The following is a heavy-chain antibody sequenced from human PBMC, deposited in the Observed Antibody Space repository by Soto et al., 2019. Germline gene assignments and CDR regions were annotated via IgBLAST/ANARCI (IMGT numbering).Heavy chain of an antibody. D-gene: IGHD3-10*01. CDR2: ISGSGGST. CDR1: GFTFSSYA. V-gene: IGHV3-23*01. J-gene: IGHJ4*02. Sequence: LRLSCAASGFTFSSYAMSWVRQAPGKGLEWVSAISGSGGSTYYADSVKGRFTISRDNSKNTLYLQMNSLRAEDTAVYYCAKASMVRGVIGDYWGQGTLVTVSS. CDR3: AKASMVRGVIGDY.